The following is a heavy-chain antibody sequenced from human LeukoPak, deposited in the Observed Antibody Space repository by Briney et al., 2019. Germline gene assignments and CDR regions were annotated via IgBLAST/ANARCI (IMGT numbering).Heavy chain of an antibody. Sequence: PGGSLRLSCAASGFSFSSYSMNWVRQAPGKGLEWVGFIRSKAYGGTTEYAASVKGRFTISRDDSKSIAYLQMNSLKTEDTAVYYCTRQPVEWELLLLWFDPWGQGTLVTVSS. D-gene: IGHD1-26*01. CDR2: IRSKAYGGTT. V-gene: IGHV3-49*04. CDR3: TRQPVEWELLLLWFDP. CDR1: GFSFSSYS. J-gene: IGHJ5*02.